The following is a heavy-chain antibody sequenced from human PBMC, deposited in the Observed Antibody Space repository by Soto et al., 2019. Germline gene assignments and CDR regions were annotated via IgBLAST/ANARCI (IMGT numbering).Heavy chain of an antibody. Sequence: ATAKVSCKASGYTFTRYGINWVRQAPGQGLEWMGWISAYNGNTNYAQKLQGRVTMTTDTSTSTAYMELRSLRSDDTAVYYCATVPTVTTPPFDYWGQGTLVTVSS. D-gene: IGHD4-17*01. V-gene: IGHV1-18*01. CDR2: ISAYNGNT. J-gene: IGHJ4*02. CDR1: GYTFTRYG. CDR3: ATVPTVTTPPFDY.